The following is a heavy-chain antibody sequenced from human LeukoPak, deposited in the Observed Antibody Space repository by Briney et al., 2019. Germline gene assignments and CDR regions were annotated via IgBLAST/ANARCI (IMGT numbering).Heavy chain of an antibody. Sequence: GGSLRLSCAASGFTFSSYAMGWVRQAPGKGLEWVSAITASGGNTYYADSVKGRFTISRDNSKKTLYLQVNSLRAGDTAVYYCAKGNGYSYGRYYFDYWGQGTLVTVSS. CDR1: GFTFSSYA. CDR3: AKGNGYSYGRYYFDY. CDR2: ITASGGNT. D-gene: IGHD5-18*01. J-gene: IGHJ4*02. V-gene: IGHV3-23*01.